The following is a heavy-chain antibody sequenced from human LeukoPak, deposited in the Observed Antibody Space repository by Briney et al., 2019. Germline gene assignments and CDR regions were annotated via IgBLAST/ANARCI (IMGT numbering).Heavy chain of an antibody. Sequence: SQTLSLTCAVSGGSINNDYYYWNWIRQPAGKGLEWIGRIHAGSTRCNPSLESRATISVDTSKNHFSLKLTSVTAADTAMYYCTSFGTFASWGQGTLVTVSS. CDR3: TSFGTFAS. V-gene: IGHV4-61*02. CDR2: IHAGST. D-gene: IGHD3-10*01. CDR1: GGSINNDYYY. J-gene: IGHJ4*02.